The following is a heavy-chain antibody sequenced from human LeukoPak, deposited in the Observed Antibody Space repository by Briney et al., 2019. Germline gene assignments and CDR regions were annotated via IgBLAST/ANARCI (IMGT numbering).Heavy chain of an antibody. CDR1: GFTFSSYA. D-gene: IGHD3-10*01. CDR3: AKAIYYYGSGSWFSAFDI. CDR2: ISGSGGST. Sequence: GGSLRLSCAASGFTFSSYAMSWVRQAPGKGLEWVSAISGSGGSTYYADSVKGRFTISRDNSKNTLYLQMNSLRAEDTAVYYCAKAIYYYGSGSWFSAFDIWGQGTMVTVSS. J-gene: IGHJ3*02. V-gene: IGHV3-23*01.